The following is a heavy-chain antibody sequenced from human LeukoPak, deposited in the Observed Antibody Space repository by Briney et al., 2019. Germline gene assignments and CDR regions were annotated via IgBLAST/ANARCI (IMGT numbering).Heavy chain of an antibody. CDR1: GFTFSSYS. V-gene: IGHV4-34*01. CDR3: ARGRRGTMVVKGFDP. CDR2: INHSGST. Sequence: GSLRLSCAASGFTFSSYSMNWVRQAPGKGLEWIGEINHSGSTNYNPSLKSRVTISVDTSKNQFSLKLSSVTAADTAVYYCARGRRGTMVVKGFDPWGQGTLVTVSS. D-gene: IGHD4/OR15-4a*01. J-gene: IGHJ5*02.